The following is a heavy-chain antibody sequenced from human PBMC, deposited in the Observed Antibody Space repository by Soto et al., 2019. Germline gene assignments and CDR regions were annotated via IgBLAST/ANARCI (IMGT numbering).Heavy chain of an antibody. Sequence: ASVKVSCKASGYTFTGYAMHWVRQAPGQRLEWMGWINAGNVNTKYSQKFQGRVTITRDTSASTAYMELSSLRSEDTAVYYCARAVAVAADFDYWGQGTLVTVSS. CDR3: ARAVAVAADFDY. J-gene: IGHJ4*02. CDR1: GYTFTGYA. D-gene: IGHD6-19*01. V-gene: IGHV1-3*01. CDR2: INAGNVNT.